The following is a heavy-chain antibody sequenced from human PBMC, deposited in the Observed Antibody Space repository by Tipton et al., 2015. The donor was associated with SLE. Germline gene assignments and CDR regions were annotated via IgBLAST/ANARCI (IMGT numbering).Heavy chain of an antibody. CDR1: GFTFSSYS. J-gene: IGHJ4*02. V-gene: IGHV3-21*04. CDR3: AKDPSSSTLDY. CDR2: ISSSSSYI. Sequence: GSLRLSCAASGFTFSSYSMNWVRQAPGKGLEWVSSISSSSSYIYYADSVKGRFTISRDNSKNTLYLQMNSRRAEDTAVYYCAKDPSSSTLDYWGQGTLVTVSS. D-gene: IGHD6-6*01.